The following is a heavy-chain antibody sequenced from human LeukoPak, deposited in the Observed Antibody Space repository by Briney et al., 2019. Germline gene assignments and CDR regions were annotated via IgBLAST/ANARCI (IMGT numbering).Heavy chain of an antibody. Sequence: AGGCLRLSCAVSGFTFGDYAIHSVRQTPGKGLGWVSGIRWDGGSTNYADSVKGRFTIYRDNSKNSLYLQMNSVTIEDTALYYCVKEKRWYYYMDVWGKGTTVTVSS. CDR1: GFTFGDYA. CDR2: IRWDGGST. CDR3: VKEKRWYYYMDV. J-gene: IGHJ6*03. D-gene: IGHD5-24*01. V-gene: IGHV3-43*01.